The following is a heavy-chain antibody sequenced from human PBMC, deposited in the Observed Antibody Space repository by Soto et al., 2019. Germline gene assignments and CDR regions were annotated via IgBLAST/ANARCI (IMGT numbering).Heavy chain of an antibody. CDR1: GYTFTSYY. CDR3: ARGASITIFGVVIFR. CDR2: INPSGGST. Sequence: ASVKVSCKASGYTFTSYYMHWVRQAPGQGLEWMGIINPSGGSTSYAQKFQGRVTMTRDTSTSTVYMELSSLGSEDTAVYYCARGASITIFGVVIFRWGQGTLVTVSS. J-gene: IGHJ4*02. V-gene: IGHV1-46*03. D-gene: IGHD3-3*01.